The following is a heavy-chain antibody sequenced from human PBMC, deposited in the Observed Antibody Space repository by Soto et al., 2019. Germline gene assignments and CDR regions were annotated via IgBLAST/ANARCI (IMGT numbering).Heavy chain of an antibody. D-gene: IGHD5-12*01. Sequence: QVQLVQSGAEVKKPGASVKVSCKASGYVFTSYYLHWARQAPGQGLEWMGWINPNTGDTYYARNFEPWTTLTRDTSATAASMELWNLRSADTAVYYCLGGVATTGHYYGFDVWGQGTAVNVS. CDR2: INPNTGDT. CDR1: GYVFTSYY. CDR3: LGGVATTGHYYGFDV. V-gene: IGHV1-2*04. J-gene: IGHJ6*02.